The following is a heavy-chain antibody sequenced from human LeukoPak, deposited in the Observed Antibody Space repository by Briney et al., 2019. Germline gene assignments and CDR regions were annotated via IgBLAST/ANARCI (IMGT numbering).Heavy chain of an antibody. V-gene: IGHV1-3*01. Sequence: ASVKVSCKASGYSFTSYAMHWVRQAPGQRLEWMGWINACNGNTKYSQKLQGRVTITRDTSASTAYIELSSLRSEDTPVYYCARSRMTFAYWGRGTLVTVSS. CDR1: GYSFTSYA. CDR2: INACNGNT. CDR3: ARSRMTFAY. J-gene: IGHJ4*02. D-gene: IGHD1-14*01.